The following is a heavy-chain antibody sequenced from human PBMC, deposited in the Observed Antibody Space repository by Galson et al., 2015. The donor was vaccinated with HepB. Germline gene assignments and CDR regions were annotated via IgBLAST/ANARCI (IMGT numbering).Heavy chain of an antibody. V-gene: IGHV3-23*01. CDR1: GFTFSNYD. Sequence: SLRLSCAASGFTFSNYDMSWVRQAPGKGLEWVSGISAIGGSTFYADSVKGRFTMSRDNSKNTLYLHMNSLRAEDTAIYYCARDSPADYEDFWGQGTLVTVSS. CDR3: ARDSPADYEDF. CDR2: ISAIGGST. J-gene: IGHJ4*02. D-gene: IGHD3-22*01.